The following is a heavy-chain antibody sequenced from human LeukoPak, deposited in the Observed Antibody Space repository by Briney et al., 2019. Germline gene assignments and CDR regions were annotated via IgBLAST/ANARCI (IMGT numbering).Heavy chain of an antibody. Sequence: SETLSLTCAVYGGSFSGYYWSWIRQPPGKGLEWIGEINHSGSTNYNPSLKSRVTISVDTSKNQFSLKLSSVTAADTAVYYCARDTNAYYDFWSGYLGAFDIWGQGTMVTVSS. CDR3: ARDTNAYYDFWSGYLGAFDI. J-gene: IGHJ3*02. CDR1: GGSFSGYY. CDR2: INHSGST. D-gene: IGHD3-3*01. V-gene: IGHV4-34*01.